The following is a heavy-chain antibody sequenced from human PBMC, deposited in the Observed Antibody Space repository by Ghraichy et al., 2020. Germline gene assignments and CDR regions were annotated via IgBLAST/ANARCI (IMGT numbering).Heavy chain of an antibody. CDR3: ARDLSYSGGSYNRGYDY. CDR1: GYTFTGYY. D-gene: IGHD1-26*01. V-gene: IGHV1-2*02. Sequence: ASVKVSCKASGYTFTGYYMHWVRQAPGQGLEWMGWINPNSGGTNYAQKFQGRVTMTRDTSISTAYMELSRLRSDDTAVYYCARDLSYSGGSYNRGYDYWGQGTLVTVSS. J-gene: IGHJ4*02. CDR2: INPNSGGT.